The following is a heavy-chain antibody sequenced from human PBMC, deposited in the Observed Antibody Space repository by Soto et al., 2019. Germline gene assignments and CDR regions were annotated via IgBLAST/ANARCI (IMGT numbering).Heavy chain of an antibody. CDR1: GYNFKDFY. CDR3: AREPPYPSYCSSTSCYGDYFDY. J-gene: IGHJ4*02. Sequence: GGSLRLSCAASGYNFKDFYMHWVRQTSGKGLEWVGRIRSKPNNYATAYAASVKGRFTISRDDSKKTAYLQMNSLEIEDTAVYYCAREPPYPSYCSSTSCYGDYFDYWGQGTLVTV. D-gene: IGHD2-2*01. CDR2: IRSKPNNYAT. V-gene: IGHV3-73*01.